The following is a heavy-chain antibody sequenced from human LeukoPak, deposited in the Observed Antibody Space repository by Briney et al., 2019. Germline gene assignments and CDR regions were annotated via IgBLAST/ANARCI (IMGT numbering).Heavy chain of an antibody. CDR2: IIPIFGTA. D-gene: IGHD6-6*01. CDR1: GGTFSSNA. Sequence: SVKLSCNASGGTFSSNAISWVRQPHGQGNEWKGGIIPIFGTANYAQKFQGRVTITTDEATSTAYLELSSLRSEDTAVYDGARVGSSSSEEGGVETNYWGQGTLVTVSS. J-gene: IGHJ4*02. CDR3: ARVGSSSSEEGGVETNY. V-gene: IGHV1-69*05.